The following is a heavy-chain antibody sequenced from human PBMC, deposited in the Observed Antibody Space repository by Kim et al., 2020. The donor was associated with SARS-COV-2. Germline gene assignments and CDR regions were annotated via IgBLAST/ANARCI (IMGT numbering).Heavy chain of an antibody. V-gene: IGHV4-34*01. D-gene: IGHD1-26*01. J-gene: IGHJ4*02. CDR2: INHSGST. CDR3: ARVDPPLTYSGSYYVTY. Sequence: SETLSLTCAVYGGSFSGYYWSWIRQPPGKGLEWIGEINHSGSTNYNPSLKSRVTISVDTSKNQFSLKLSSVTAADTAVYYCARVDPPLTYSGSYYVTYWGQGTLVTVSS. CDR1: GGSFSGYY.